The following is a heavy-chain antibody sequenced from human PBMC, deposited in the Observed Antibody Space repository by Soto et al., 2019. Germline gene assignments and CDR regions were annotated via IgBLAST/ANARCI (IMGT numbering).Heavy chain of an antibody. CDR3: ARDRSSGYSYYYGMDV. CDR2: ISAYNGNT. Sequence: QVQMVQSGAEVKKPGASVKVSCKASGYTFTSYGISWVRQAPGQGREWMGWISAYNGNTNYAQKLQGRVTMTTDTSTRTAYMELRSLRSDDTAVYYCARDRSSGYSYYYGMDVWCQGTTVTGSS. V-gene: IGHV1-18*04. J-gene: IGHJ6*02. D-gene: IGHD6-6*01. CDR1: GYTFTSYG.